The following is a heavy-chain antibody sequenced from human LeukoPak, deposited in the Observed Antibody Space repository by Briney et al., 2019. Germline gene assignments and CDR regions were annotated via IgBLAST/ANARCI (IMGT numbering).Heavy chain of an antibody. V-gene: IGHV1-8*01. D-gene: IGHD3-22*01. CDR1: GYTFTSYD. CDR2: MNPNSGNT. Sequence: ASVKVSCKASGYTFTSYDINWVRQATGQGLEWMGWMNPNSGNTGYAQKFQGRVTITADKSTSTAYMELSSLRSEDTAVYYCARGRFFPTSAYDSSGYNDREYYFDYWGQGTLVTVSS. J-gene: IGHJ4*02. CDR3: ARGRFFPTSAYDSSGYNDREYYFDY.